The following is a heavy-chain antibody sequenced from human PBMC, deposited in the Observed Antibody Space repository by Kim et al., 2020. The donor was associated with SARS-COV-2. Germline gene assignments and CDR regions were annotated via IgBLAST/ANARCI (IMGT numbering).Heavy chain of an antibody. D-gene: IGHD3-3*01. CDR3: ARGRVGVVPSPVLGLGPFWKYHYMDV. CDR2: INQSGST. J-gene: IGHJ6*03. Sequence: SETLSLTCAVFGGSFNDFSWTWIRQSSGKGLEWIGEINQSGSTNYNPSLKSRVTISLDTSRNQFSLKVTSMTAADTAIYYCARGRVGVVPSPVLGLGPFWKYHYMDVWGNGATVTVS. CDR1: GGSFNDFS. V-gene: IGHV4-34*01.